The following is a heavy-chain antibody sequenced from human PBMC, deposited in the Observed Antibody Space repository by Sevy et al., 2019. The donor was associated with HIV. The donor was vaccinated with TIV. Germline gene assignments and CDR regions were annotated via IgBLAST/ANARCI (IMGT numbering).Heavy chain of an antibody. V-gene: IGHV4-59*01. CDR2: IYYSAST. D-gene: IGHD3-9*01. Sequence: SETLSLTCTVSGGSISNFYWSWIRQPPGKGLEWIGNIYYSASTNYNPSLKSRVTISVDTSKNQLSLRLNSVTAADTAVYYCAREPPYYDILSGYSYGMDVWGQGTTVTVPS. CDR1: GGSISNFY. J-gene: IGHJ6*02. CDR3: AREPPYYDILSGYSYGMDV.